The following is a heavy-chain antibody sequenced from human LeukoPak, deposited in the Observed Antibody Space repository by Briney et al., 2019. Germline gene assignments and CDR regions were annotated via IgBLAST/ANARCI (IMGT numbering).Heavy chain of an antibody. CDR2: ISRGGNSI. Sequence: PGGSLRLSCAASGFTFRTYEMHWVRQAPGKGLEWVSYISRGGNSIYYADSVKGRFTISRDNSKNTLYLQMNSLRAEDTAVYYCAKDLRVLMVYVFDYWGQGTLVTVSS. V-gene: IGHV3-48*03. CDR1: GFTFRTYE. CDR3: AKDLRVLMVYVFDY. D-gene: IGHD2-8*01. J-gene: IGHJ4*02.